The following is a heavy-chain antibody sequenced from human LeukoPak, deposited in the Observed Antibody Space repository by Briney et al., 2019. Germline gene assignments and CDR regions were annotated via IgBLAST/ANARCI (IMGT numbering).Heavy chain of an antibody. J-gene: IGHJ4*02. CDR3: ARRCSGGSCFTYYFDY. CDR2: ISSSGSTI. CDR1: GFTFSDYY. Sequence: GGSLRLSCGASGFTFSDYYMSWIRQAPGKGLEWVSYISSSGSTIYYADSVKGRFTISRDNAKNSLYLQMNSLRAEDTAVYYCARRCSGGSCFTYYFDYWGQGTLVTVSS. D-gene: IGHD2-15*01. V-gene: IGHV3-11*01.